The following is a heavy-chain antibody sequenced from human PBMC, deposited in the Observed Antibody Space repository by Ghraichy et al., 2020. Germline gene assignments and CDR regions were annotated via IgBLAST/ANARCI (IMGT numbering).Heavy chain of an antibody. CDR1: GFTFSDHA. D-gene: IGHD3-22*01. Sequence: GGSLRLSCAASGFTFSDHAMSWVRQAPGKGLEWVLSISATGANTYSADSVKGRLSISRDNSRNTVFLHMNFLTADDTAVYYCAVNHLLGCSGYTFDQWGQGALVIVSA. J-gene: IGHJ4*02. CDR3: AVNHLLGCSGYTFDQ. V-gene: IGHV3-23*01. CDR2: ISATGANT.